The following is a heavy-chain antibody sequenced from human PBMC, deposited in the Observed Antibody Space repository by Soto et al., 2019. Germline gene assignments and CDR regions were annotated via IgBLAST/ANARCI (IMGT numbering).Heavy chain of an antibody. Sequence: QVHLVQSGAEVKKPGASVKVSCKASGYTFIYYTMHWMRQAPGQRPEWMGWVNADNGDTRYSQKFQGRLTMTRVTSASTIYVELSSLTSEVTAVYFCARGPRSGSFDFWGQGTLVTVSS. D-gene: IGHD5-12*01. CDR2: VNADNGDT. CDR3: ARGPRSGSFDF. J-gene: IGHJ4*02. CDR1: GYTFIYYT. V-gene: IGHV1-3*01.